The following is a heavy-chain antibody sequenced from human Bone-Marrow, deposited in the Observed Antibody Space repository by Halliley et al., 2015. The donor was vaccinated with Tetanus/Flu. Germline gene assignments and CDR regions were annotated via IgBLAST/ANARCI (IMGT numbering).Heavy chain of an antibody. V-gene: IGHV3-49*04. CDR3: TREDYIVVASDAFDI. CDR1: GFTFDDYA. J-gene: IGHJ3*02. CDR2: IRSKAYGGTT. D-gene: IGHD2-21*01. Sequence: SLRLSCTASGFTFDDYAMSWVRQATGKGLEWVGFIRSKAYGGTTEYAASVKGRFTISRDDSKSIAYLQMNSLKTEDTAVYYCTREDYIVVASDAFDIWGQGTMVTVSS.